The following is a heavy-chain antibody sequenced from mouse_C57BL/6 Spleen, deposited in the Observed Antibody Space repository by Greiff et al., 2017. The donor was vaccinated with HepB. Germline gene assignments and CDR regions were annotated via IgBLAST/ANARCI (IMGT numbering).Heavy chain of an antibody. V-gene: IGHV1-19*01. CDR1: GYTFTDYY. J-gene: IGHJ2*01. D-gene: IGHD2-4*01. CDR2: INPYNGGT. CDR3: ARDYDYDAEYYFDY. Sequence: EVQLQQSGPVLVKPGASVKLSCKASGYTFTDYYMNWVKQSHGKSLEWIGVINPYNGGTSYNQKFKGKATLTVDKSSSTAYMELDSLTSEDSAVYYCARDYDYDAEYYFDYWGQGTTLTVSS.